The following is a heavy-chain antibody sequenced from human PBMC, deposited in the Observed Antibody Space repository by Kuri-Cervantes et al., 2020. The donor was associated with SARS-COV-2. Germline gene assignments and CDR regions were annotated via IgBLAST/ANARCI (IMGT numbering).Heavy chain of an antibody. D-gene: IGHD3-9*01. Sequence: ASVKVSCKASGGTFSSYDINWVRQATGQGLEWMGWMNPNSGNTGYAQKFQGRVTMTRDTSISTAYMEVRSLRSEDTAVYYCARVKYDILTDHYGMDVWGQGTTVTVSS. CDR1: GGTFSSYD. V-gene: IGHV1-8*02. J-gene: IGHJ6*02. CDR2: MNPNSGNT. CDR3: ARVKYDILTDHYGMDV.